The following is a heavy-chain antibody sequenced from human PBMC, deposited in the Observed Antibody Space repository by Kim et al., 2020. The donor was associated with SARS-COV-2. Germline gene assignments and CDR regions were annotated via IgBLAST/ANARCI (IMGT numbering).Heavy chain of an antibody. V-gene: IGHV3-48*02. J-gene: IGHJ4*02. CDR3: ARFPGDCSSTSCYYNNYDY. Sequence: GGSLRLSCAASGFTFSSYSMNWVRQAPGKGLEWVSYISSSSSTIYYADSVKGRFTISRDNAKNSLYLQMNSLRDEDTAVYYCARFPGDCSSTSCYYNNYDYWGQGTLVTVSS. CDR2: ISSSSSTI. CDR1: GFTFSSYS. D-gene: IGHD2-2*01.